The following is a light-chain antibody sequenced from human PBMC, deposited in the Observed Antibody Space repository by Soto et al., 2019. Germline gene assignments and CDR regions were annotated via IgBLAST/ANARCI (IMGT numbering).Light chain of an antibody. J-gene: IGKJ1*01. CDR1: QSISNH. Sequence: DIQITQSPSSLSASVGDRVIITCRASQSISNHLNWYQQKPGKAPKLLIFAASSLQSGVPSRFSGSRSGPDFTLTISSLQPEDFATYYCQQSYSSPPTFGHGTKVDIK. CDR3: QQSYSSPPT. V-gene: IGKV1-39*01. CDR2: AAS.